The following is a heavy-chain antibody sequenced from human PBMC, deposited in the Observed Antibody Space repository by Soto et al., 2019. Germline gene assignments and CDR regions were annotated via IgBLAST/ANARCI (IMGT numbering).Heavy chain of an antibody. V-gene: IGHV2-5*01. D-gene: IGHD4-17*01. J-gene: IGHJ5*02. Sequence: QITLKESGPTLVKPTQTLTLTCTFSGFSLNTGGVGVGWIRQPPGKALEWLALIYWHDDKHYSPSLKNKLTITKDTSKNQVVLTMTNMDPVDTATYYCAHRGYGDYPRDNWFEPWGQGTLVTVSS. CDR1: GFSLNTGGVG. CDR2: IYWHDDK. CDR3: AHRGYGDYPRDNWFEP.